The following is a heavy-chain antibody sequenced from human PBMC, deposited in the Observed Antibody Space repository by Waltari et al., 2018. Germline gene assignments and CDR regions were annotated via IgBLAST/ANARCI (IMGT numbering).Heavy chain of an antibody. CDR2: IYYSGGT. V-gene: IGHV4-39*02. CDR3: ARPNSSTLGGGFDY. CDR1: GASIDRSGYY. Sequence: QLQLQESGPGLVKPPETLSLTCIVSGASIDRSGYYWGWIRQPPGKGLEWVGGIYYSGGTFYDPSLKSRVTISVDTSKNHFSLKLSSVTAADTAVYYCARPNSSTLGGGFDYWGQGTLVTVSS. J-gene: IGHJ4*02. D-gene: IGHD3-16*01.